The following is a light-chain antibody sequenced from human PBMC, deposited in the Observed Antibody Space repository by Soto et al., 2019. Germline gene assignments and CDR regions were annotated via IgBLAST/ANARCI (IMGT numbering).Light chain of an antibody. V-gene: IGKV1-39*01. CDR1: QSISSY. Sequence: DIQMTQSPSSLSASVGDRVTITCRASQSISSYLNWYQQKPGKAHKLLIYAAHSLQSGVQSRFSGSGSGTDFTLTINSLQPEDFATYSCQQSYNSPQTFGQGTKVDI. J-gene: IGKJ1*01. CDR2: AAH. CDR3: QQSYNSPQT.